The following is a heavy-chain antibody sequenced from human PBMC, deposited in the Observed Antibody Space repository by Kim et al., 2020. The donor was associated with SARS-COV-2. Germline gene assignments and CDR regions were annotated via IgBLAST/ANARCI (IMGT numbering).Heavy chain of an antibody. CDR2: ISYDGSNK. CDR3: AKGEITIFGVVPGDYYYGMDV. Sequence: GGSLRLSCAASGFTFSSYGMHWVRQAPGKGLEWVAVISYDGSNKYYADSVKGRFTISRDNSKNTLYLQMNSLRAEDTAVYYCAKGEITIFGVVPGDYYYGMDVWGQGTTVTVSS. J-gene: IGHJ6*02. V-gene: IGHV3-30*18. D-gene: IGHD3-3*01. CDR1: GFTFSSYG.